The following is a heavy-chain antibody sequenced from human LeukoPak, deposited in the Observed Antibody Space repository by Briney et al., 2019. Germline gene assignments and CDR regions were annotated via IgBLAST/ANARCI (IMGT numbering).Heavy chain of an antibody. D-gene: IGHD5-12*01. V-gene: IGHV3-21*01. CDR3: ARDRPIVATKTDWFDP. CDR2: ISSSSSYI. CDR1: GFTFSSYS. J-gene: IGHJ5*02. Sequence: GGSLRLSCAASGFTFSSYSMNWVRQAPGKGLEWVSSISSSSSYIYYADSVKGRFTISRDNAKNSLYLQMNSLRAEDTAVYYCARDRPIVATKTDWFDPWGQGTLVTVSS.